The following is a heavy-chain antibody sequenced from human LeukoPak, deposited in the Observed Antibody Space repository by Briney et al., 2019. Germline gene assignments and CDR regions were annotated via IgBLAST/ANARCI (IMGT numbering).Heavy chain of an antibody. CDR1: GFTFSSYG. CDR3: AKDLDIGAAGYYFDY. Sequence: GGSLRLSCAASGFTFSSYGMHWVRQAPGKGLEWVAVISYVGNNQYYADSVKGRFTIFRDNSKNTLYLQMNSLRAEDTAVYHCAKDLDIGAAGYYFDYWGQGTLVTVSS. D-gene: IGHD6-13*01. J-gene: IGHJ4*02. CDR2: ISYVGNNQ. V-gene: IGHV3-30*18.